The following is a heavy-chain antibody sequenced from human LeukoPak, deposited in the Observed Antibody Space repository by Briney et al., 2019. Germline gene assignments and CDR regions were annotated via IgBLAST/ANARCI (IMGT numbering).Heavy chain of an antibody. CDR3: ASTGRYCSSTSCYTNYYYYMDV. CDR2: IIPIFGTA. CDR1: GGTFSSYA. V-gene: IGHV1-69*13. Sequence: SVKVSCKASGGTFSSYAISWVRQAPGQGLEWMGGIIPIFGTANYARKFQGRVTITADESTSTAHMELSSLRSEDTAVYYCASTGRYCSSTSCYTNYYYYMDVWGKGTTVTVSS. D-gene: IGHD2-2*02. J-gene: IGHJ6*03.